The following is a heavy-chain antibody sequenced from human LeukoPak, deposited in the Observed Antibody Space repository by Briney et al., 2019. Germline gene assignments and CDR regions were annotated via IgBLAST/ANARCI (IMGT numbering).Heavy chain of an antibody. CDR1: GGAIRSSF. J-gene: IGHJ4*02. V-gene: IGHV4-59*08. D-gene: IGHD1-26*01. Sequence: SETLSLSCTVSGGAIRSSFWSWIRQPPGKELEWIAYMYYSGSTNSNPSLKSRVTVSVDTSKNQFSLKLSSVTAADSAVYYCARHVSVGNLCYFDHWGQGILVTVSS. CDR3: ARHVSVGNLCYFDH. CDR2: MYYSGST.